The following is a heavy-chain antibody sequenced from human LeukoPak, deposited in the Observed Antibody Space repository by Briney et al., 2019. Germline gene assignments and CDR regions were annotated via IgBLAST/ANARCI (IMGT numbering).Heavy chain of an antibody. Sequence: PGESLKISRRYSGYSFASYWFGWVRHMPGKGLEWIGAIYPGDSDTRYSPSFEGQVTISGDKSTSTAFLQWSSLRASDTAMYYCARRSYEGSSSAFDIWGQGTMVIVSA. J-gene: IGHJ3*02. CDR2: IYPGDSDT. CDR1: GYSFASYW. V-gene: IGHV5-51*01. CDR3: ARRSYEGSSSAFDI. D-gene: IGHD5-12*01.